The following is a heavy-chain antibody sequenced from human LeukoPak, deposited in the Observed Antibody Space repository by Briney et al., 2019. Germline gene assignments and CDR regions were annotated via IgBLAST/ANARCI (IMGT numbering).Heavy chain of an antibody. D-gene: IGHD3-16*01. V-gene: IGHV4-39*07. CDR2: IYHSGST. Sequence: PSETLSLTCTVSGGSISRSSYNWGWIRQPPGKGLEWIGEIYHSGSTNYNPSLKSRVTISVDKSKNQFSLKLSSVTAADTAVYYCAREGEVPSHFDYWGQGTLVTVSS. CDR1: GGSISRSSYN. CDR3: AREGEVPSHFDY. J-gene: IGHJ4*02.